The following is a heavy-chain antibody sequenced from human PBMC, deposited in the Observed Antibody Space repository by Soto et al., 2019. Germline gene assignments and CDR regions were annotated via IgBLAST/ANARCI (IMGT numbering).Heavy chain of an antibody. CDR3: ARGGLLPDY. J-gene: IGHJ4*02. CDR2: ISHSGST. V-gene: IGHV4-30-2*01. CDR1: GGSISSGDYY. D-gene: IGHD6-19*01. Sequence: SETLSLTCTVSGGSISSGDYYWSWIRQPPGKGLEWIGYISHSGSTYYNPSLKNRVTISVDRSKNQFSLKLSSVTAADTAVYYCARGGLLPDYWGQGTLVTVSS.